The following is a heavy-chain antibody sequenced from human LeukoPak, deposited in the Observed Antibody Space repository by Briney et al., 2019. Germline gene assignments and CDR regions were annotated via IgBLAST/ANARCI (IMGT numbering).Heavy chain of an antibody. Sequence: PGGSLRLSCAASGFTFSNYAMNRVRQAPEKGLEWVSYSSSGSSTIYYADSVKGRFTISRDNAKDSLFLQMNSLRAEDTAVYYCARGEQDMATMSIDYWGQGTLVTVSS. CDR1: GFTFSNYA. J-gene: IGHJ4*02. CDR2: SSSGSSTI. CDR3: ARGEQDMATMSIDY. D-gene: IGHD5-24*01. V-gene: IGHV3-48*01.